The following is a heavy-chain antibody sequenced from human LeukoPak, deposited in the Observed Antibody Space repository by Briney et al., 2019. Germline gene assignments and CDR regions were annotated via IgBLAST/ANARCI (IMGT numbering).Heavy chain of an antibody. CDR1: GGTFSSYA. D-gene: IGHD3-3*01. CDR2: IIPIFGTA. J-gene: IGHJ6*02. CDR3: ARERRYYDFWSGYFDTFKNHPSYYGMDV. Sequence: SVKVSCKASGGTFSSYAISWVRQAPGQGLEWMGGIIPIFGTANYAQKFQGRVTITADESTSTAYMELSSLRSEDTAVYYCARERRYYDFWSGYFDTFKNHPSYYGMDVWGQGTTVTVSS. V-gene: IGHV1-69*13.